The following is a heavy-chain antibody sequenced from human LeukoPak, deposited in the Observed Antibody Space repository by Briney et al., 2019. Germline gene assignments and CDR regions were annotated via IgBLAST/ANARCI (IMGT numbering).Heavy chain of an antibody. CDR2: IIPILGIA. Sequence: SVKVSCKASGGTFSSYAISLVRQAPGQGLEWMGRIIPILGIANYAQKFQGRVTITADKSTSTAYMELSSLRSEDTAVYYCARRIEAADAFDIWGQGTMVTVSS. CDR1: GGTFSSYA. J-gene: IGHJ3*02. CDR3: ARRIEAADAFDI. V-gene: IGHV1-69*04. D-gene: IGHD1-26*01.